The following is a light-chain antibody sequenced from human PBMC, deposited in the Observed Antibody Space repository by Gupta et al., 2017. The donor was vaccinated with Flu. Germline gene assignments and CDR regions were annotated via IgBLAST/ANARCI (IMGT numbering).Light chain of an antibody. J-gene: IGLJ3*02. Sequence: QSVLAQPPSVSGAPGQTVTISCNGGGSNIGAHYQVHWYQQCPGTAPRLLIYGNSNRPSGVPDRVTGYKSGNSASLVNPWLRNEKEAYYYCQSLDKSPAWVVFCGGTKLTV. CDR2: GNS. CDR3: QSLDKSPAWVV. V-gene: IGLV1-40*01. CDR1: GSNIGAHYQ.